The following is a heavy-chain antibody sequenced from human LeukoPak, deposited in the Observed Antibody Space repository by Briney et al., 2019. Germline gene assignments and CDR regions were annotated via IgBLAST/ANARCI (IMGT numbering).Heavy chain of an antibody. CDR3: GGGFRGDSGVSPPYSFDY. CDR1: GGSFSGYY. CDR2: INHSGST. D-gene: IGHD3-22*01. V-gene: IGHV4-34*01. J-gene: IGHJ4*02. Sequence: SETLSLTCAVYGGSFSGYYWSWIRQPPGKGLEWIGEINHSGSTNYNPSLKSRVTISVDTSKNQFSLKLSSVTAADTAVYYCGGGFRGDSGVSPPYSFDYGGQEPLAPVP.